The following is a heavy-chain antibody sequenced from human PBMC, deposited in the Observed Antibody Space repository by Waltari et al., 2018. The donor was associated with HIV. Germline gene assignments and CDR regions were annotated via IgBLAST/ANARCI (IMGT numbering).Heavy chain of an antibody. V-gene: IGHV3-53*01. CDR1: GFTVSSNY. J-gene: IGHJ4*02. Sequence: EVQLVESGGGLIQPGGSLRLSCAASGFTVSSNYMSWVSQAPGKGLEWVSVIYSGGSTYYADSVKVRFTISRDNSQNTLYRQMNSLRAEDTAVYYCARIAAGEFGYWGQGTLVTVSS. CDR3: ARIAAGEFGY. D-gene: IGHD6-13*01. CDR2: IYSGGST.